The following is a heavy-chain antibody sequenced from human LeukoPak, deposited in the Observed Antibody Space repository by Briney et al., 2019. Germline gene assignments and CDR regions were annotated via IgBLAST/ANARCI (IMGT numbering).Heavy chain of an antibody. V-gene: IGHV3-20*04. CDR3: ASLVEYCSSTSCSDY. D-gene: IGHD2-2*01. Sequence: GGSLRLSCAASRFTFDDYGMSWVRQAPGKGLEWVSGINWNGGSTGYADSVKGRFTISRDNAKNSLYLQMNSLRAEDTALYYCASLVEYCSSTSCSDYWGQGTLVTVSS. CDR2: INWNGGST. CDR1: RFTFDDYG. J-gene: IGHJ4*02.